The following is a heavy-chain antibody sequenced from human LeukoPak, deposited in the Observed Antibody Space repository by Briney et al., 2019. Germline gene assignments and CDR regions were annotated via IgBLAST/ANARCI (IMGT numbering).Heavy chain of an antibody. CDR2: IRSKAYGGTS. D-gene: IGHD4-17*01. CDR1: GFTFGDYA. J-gene: IGHJ4*02. V-gene: IGHV3-49*04. CDR3: TRNYYGDSGGFFDY. Sequence: PGGSVRLSCTASGFTFGDYAMSWVRQAPGKGLEWVGFIRSKAYGGTSEYAASVKGRFTISRDDSKSIAYLQINSLKTEDTALYYCTRNYYGDSGGFFDYWGQGTLVTVSS.